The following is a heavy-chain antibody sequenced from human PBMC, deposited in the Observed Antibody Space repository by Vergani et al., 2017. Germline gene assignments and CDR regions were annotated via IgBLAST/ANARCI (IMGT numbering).Heavy chain of an antibody. D-gene: IGHD6-6*01. CDR3: ARDLEYSSSSVDYYYYYMDV. V-gene: IGHV4-4*07. CDR2: IYTSGST. J-gene: IGHJ6*03. CDR1: GGSISSYY. Sequence: QLQLQESGPGLVKPSETLSLTCTVSGGSISSYYWSWIRQPAGKGLEWIGRIYTSGSTNYNPSLKSRVTMSVDTSKNQFSLKLSSVTAADTAVYYCARDLEYSSSSVDYYYYYMDVWGKGTTVTVSS.